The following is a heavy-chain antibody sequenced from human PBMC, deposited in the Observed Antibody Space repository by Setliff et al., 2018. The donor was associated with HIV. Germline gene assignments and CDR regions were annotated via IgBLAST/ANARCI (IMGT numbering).Heavy chain of an antibody. V-gene: IGHV3-9*01. D-gene: IGHD1-26*01. J-gene: IGHJ3*02. CDR3: AKPTRSRVGATGMDI. Sequence: GGSLRLSCAASGFTFDDYAMHWVRQAPGKGLEWVSGISWNSGTKGYADSVKGRFTISRDNAKNSLYLQMNSLRVEDTALYYCAKPTRSRVGATGMDILGQGTMVTVSS. CDR1: GFTFDDYA. CDR2: ISWNSGTK.